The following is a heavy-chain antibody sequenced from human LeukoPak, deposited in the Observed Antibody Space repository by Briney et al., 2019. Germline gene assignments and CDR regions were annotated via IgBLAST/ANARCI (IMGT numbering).Heavy chain of an antibody. CDR2: IYTSGST. Sequence: MTSETLSLTCTVSGGSISSNSYYWGWIRQPPGKGLEWIGRIYTSGSTNYNPSLKSRVTMSVDTSKNQFSLKLSSVTAADTAVYYCARDGEKSGKVAGTIPRLNPHSTYFDYWGQGTLVTVSS. CDR3: ARDGEKSGKVAGTIPRLNPHSTYFDY. V-gene: IGHV4-39*07. J-gene: IGHJ4*02. CDR1: GGSISSNSYY. D-gene: IGHD6-19*01.